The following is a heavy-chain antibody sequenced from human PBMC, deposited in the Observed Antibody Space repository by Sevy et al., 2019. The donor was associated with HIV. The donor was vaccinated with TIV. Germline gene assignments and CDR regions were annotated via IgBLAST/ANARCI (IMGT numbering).Heavy chain of an antibody. Sequence: GGSLRLSCAASGFSLNNYWMNWVRQAQGKGLEWVDNINQNGSVKYYVNSVKGRFTISRDNARNLVSLQMNNLRAEDTALYYCVRAIASDGSFWGQGTLVTVSS. CDR2: INQNGSVK. CDR1: GFSLNNYW. CDR3: VRAIASDGSF. D-gene: IGHD6-13*01. J-gene: IGHJ4*02. V-gene: IGHV3-7*01.